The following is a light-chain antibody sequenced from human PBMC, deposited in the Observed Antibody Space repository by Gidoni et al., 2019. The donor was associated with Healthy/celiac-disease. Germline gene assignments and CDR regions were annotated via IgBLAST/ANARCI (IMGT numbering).Light chain of an antibody. V-gene: IGLV4-60*03. CDR1: SWHSSYI. J-gene: IGLJ1*01. CDR2: LEGSGSY. CDR3: ETWDSNTRV. Sequence: QPVLPHSSSASASLGSSVKLTCTLSSWHSSYIIAWHQQQPGKAPRYLMKLEGSGSYNKGSGVPDRFSGSSSGADRYLTISNRQSEDEADYYCETWDSNTRVFGTGTKVTVL.